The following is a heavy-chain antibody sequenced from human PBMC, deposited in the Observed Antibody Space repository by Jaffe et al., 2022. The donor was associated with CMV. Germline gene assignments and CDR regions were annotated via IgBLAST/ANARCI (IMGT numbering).Heavy chain of an antibody. Sequence: EVQLVQSRAEVKKPGESLQISCKGSGDSFTNYWIAWVRQMPGKGLEWMGIVYPGDSDTRYSPSFQGQVTISADKSISTAYLQWSSLKASDTAIYYCARQLFHPPFYYHAMDVWGHGTTVIVSS. J-gene: IGHJ6*02. CDR3: ARQLFHPPFYYHAMDV. D-gene: IGHD2-21*01. CDR1: GDSFTNYW. CDR2: VYPGDSDT. V-gene: IGHV5-51*01.